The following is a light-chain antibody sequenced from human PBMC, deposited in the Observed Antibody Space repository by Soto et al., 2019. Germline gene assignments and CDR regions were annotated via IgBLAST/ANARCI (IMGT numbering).Light chain of an antibody. J-gene: IGKJ4*01. CDR3: QHRSNWPLT. CDR1: QSVSSY. Sequence: IVLTQSPGTLSLSPGERATLSCRAGQSVSSYLAWYQHKPGQAPRLLIYDASNRATGIPARFSGSGSGTDFTLTISSLEPEDFAVYYCQHRSNWPLTFGGGTKVDIK. CDR2: DAS. V-gene: IGKV3-11*01.